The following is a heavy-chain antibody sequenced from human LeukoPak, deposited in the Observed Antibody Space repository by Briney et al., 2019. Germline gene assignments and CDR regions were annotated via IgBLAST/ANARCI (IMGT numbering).Heavy chain of an antibody. J-gene: IGHJ3*02. CDR1: GFTFDDYG. D-gene: IGHD2-2*02. CDR3: ARDTQDIVVVPAAISDDAFDI. Sequence: GGSLRLSCAASGFTFDDYGMSWVRQAPGKGLEWVSGINWNGGSTVYADSVKGRFTISRDNAKNSLYLQMNSLRAEDTALYYCARDTQDIVVVPAAISDDAFDIWGQGTMVTVSS. V-gene: IGHV3-20*04. CDR2: INWNGGST.